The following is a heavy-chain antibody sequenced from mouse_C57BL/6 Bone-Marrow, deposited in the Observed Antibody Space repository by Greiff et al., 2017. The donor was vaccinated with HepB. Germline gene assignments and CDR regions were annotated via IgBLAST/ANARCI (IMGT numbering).Heavy chain of an antibody. CDR2: IWSGGST. CDR1: GFSLTSYG. J-gene: IGHJ3*01. V-gene: IGHV2-2*01. D-gene: IGHD4-1*01. Sequence: VQLQQSGPGLVQPSQSLSITCTVSGFSLTSYGVHWVRQSPGKGLEWLGVIWSGGSTDYNAAFISRLSISKDNSKSQVFFKMNSLQADDTAIYYCASPNWDGGFAYWGQGTLVTVSA. CDR3: ASPNWDGGFAY.